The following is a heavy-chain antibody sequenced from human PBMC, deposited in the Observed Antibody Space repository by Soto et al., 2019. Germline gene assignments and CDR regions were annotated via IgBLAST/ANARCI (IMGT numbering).Heavy chain of an antibody. J-gene: IGHJ3*01. D-gene: IGHD3-16*01. CDR2: ISYSGAT. Sequence: QVQLQESGPGLVKPSETLSLTCSVSGGSVSGDKNYWSWIRQSPGKGLEWIGFISYSGATIYNPSLKSRLTMSVDRSKNQFSLRLSSVTASDTALYYCATSPRFAFDFWGQGTTVNVSS. V-gene: IGHV4-61*01. CDR3: ATSPRFAFDF. CDR1: GGSVSGDKNY.